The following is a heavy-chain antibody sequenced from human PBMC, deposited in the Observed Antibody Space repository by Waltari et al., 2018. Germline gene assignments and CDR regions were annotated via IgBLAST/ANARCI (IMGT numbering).Heavy chain of an antibody. J-gene: IGHJ4*02. CDR2: ISSSSSTI. D-gene: IGHD5-12*01. Sequence: EVQLVESGGGLVQPGGSLRLSCAASGFTFSSYSMTRVRQAPGKGLEWVSYISSSSSTIYYADSVKGRFTISRDNAKNSLYLQMNSLRAEDTAVYYCAGVDIVATIFPPEDYWGQGTLVTVSS. V-gene: IGHV3-48*04. CDR3: AGVDIVATIFPPEDY. CDR1: GFTFSSYS.